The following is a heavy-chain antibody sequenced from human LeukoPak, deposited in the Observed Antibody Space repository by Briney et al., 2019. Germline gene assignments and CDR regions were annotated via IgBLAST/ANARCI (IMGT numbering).Heavy chain of an antibody. CDR2: ISSDGSKQ. CDR1: GFTFSSYN. D-gene: IGHD3-10*01. V-gene: IGHV3-30*03. Sequence: GGSLRLSCAASGFTFSSYNMNWVRQAPGKGLEWVAIISSDGSKQYYADSVKGRFTISRDTSKNTLYLQMNSLRADDTAVYYCARVPYGSGSAWFDPWGQGTLVTVSS. J-gene: IGHJ5*02. CDR3: ARVPYGSGSAWFDP.